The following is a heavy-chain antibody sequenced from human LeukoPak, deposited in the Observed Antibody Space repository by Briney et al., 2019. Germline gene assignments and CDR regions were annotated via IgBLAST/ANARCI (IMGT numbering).Heavy chain of an antibody. Sequence: HAGGSLRLSCAASGFTFSSYGMHWVRQAPGKGLEWVSAISGSGGSTYYADSVKGRFTISRDNSKNTLYLQMNSLRAEDTAVYYCAKDPETTVVTTDYWGQGTLVTVSS. CDR1: GFTFSSYG. J-gene: IGHJ4*02. CDR3: AKDPETTVVTTDY. V-gene: IGHV3-23*01. D-gene: IGHD4-23*01. CDR2: ISGSGGST.